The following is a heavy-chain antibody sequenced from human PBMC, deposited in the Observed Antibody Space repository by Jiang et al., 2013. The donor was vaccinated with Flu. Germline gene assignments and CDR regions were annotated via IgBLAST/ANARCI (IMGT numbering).Heavy chain of an antibody. CDR1: GFSIRTSGVG. Sequence: KPTQTLTLTCTFSGFSIRTSGVGVGWIRQPPGKALEWLALIYWDDDERYSPSLKSRLTITKDTSKNQVVLTMTNMDPVDTATYYCVHRHIRDGHNKAFAFWGQGTMVTVSP. D-gene: IGHD5-24*01. CDR2: IYWDDDE. CDR3: VHRHIRDGHNKAFAF. J-gene: IGHJ3*01. V-gene: IGHV2-5*02.